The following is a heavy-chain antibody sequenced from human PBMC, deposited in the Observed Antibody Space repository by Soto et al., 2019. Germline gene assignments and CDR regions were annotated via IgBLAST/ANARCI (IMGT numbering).Heavy chain of an antibody. J-gene: IGHJ6*02. Sequence: ETLSLTCTVSGGSISSSNYYWGWIRQPPGKGLEWIGSIYYSGSTYYNPSLKGRVTISIDTSKNQFSLKLSSVTAADTAVYYCASPLWERGEYYYYVVDVWGQGTTVTVSS. CDR1: GGSISSSNYY. D-gene: IGHD1-26*01. CDR3: ASPLWERGEYYYYVVDV. V-gene: IGHV4-39*01. CDR2: IYYSGST.